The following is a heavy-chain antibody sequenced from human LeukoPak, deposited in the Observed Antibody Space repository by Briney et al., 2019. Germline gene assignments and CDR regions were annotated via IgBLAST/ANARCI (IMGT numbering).Heavy chain of an antibody. D-gene: IGHD3-22*01. J-gene: IGHJ5*02. V-gene: IGHV1-2*02. CDR3: VLRDYYDSSGYYQGGNWFDP. Sequence: GASVKVSFKASGYTFTGYYMHWVRQAPGQGLEWMGWINPNSGGTNYAQKFQGRVTMTRDTSISTAYMELSRLRSDDTAVYYCVLRDYYDSSGYYQGGNWFDPWGQGTLVTVSS. CDR1: GYTFTGYY. CDR2: INPNSGGT.